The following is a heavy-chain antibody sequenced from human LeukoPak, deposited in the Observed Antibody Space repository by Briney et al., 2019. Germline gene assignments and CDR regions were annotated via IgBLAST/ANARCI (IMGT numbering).Heavy chain of an antibody. V-gene: IGHV3-74*01. D-gene: IGHD5-24*01. Sequence: GGSLRLSCAASGFTFSSYWMHWVRQAPGKGLVWVSRTTTDGSSTVYADSVKGRFTVSRDNAKNTLYLQMNSLRSEDTAVYYCARGRKMTTPDWGQGTLVTVSS. J-gene: IGHJ4*02. CDR3: ARGRKMTTPD. CDR1: GFTFSSYW. CDR2: TTTDGSST.